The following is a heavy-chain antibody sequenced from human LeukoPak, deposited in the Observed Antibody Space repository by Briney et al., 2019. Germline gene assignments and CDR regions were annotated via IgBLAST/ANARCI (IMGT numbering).Heavy chain of an antibody. Sequence: ASVNFSCKASGYSFTTYGVSWLRQAPGQGLEWMGRINAGNGNTHFAQKFQGRVTLTTDRSTSTAYMELRGLRSDDTAVYYCARDWPAVITDYWGQGTLVIVSS. D-gene: IGHD2-21*01. J-gene: IGHJ4*02. V-gene: IGHV1-18*01. CDR1: GYSFTTYG. CDR3: ARDWPAVITDY. CDR2: INAGNGNT.